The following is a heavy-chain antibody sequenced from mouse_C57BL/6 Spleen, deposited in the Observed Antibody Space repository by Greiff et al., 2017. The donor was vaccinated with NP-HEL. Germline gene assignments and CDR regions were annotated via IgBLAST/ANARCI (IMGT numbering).Heavy chain of an antibody. D-gene: IGHD4-1*01. CDR3: ARLGVTGTLAY. V-gene: IGHV1-69*01. Sequence: VQLQQSGAELVMPGASVKLSCKASGYTFTSYWMHWVKQRPGQGLEWIGEIDPSDSYTNYNQKFKGKSTLTVDKSSSTAYMQLSSLPSEDSAVYYCARLGVTGTLAYWGQGTLVTVSA. J-gene: IGHJ3*01. CDR1: GYTFTSYW. CDR2: IDPSDSYT.